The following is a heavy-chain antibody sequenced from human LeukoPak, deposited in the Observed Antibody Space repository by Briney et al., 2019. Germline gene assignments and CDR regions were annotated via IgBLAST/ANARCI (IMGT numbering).Heavy chain of an antibody. CDR2: ISAYNGNT. CDR1: GYTFTSYG. Sequence: GASVKVSCKASGYTFTSYGISWVRQAPGQGLEWMGWISAYNGNTNYAQKLQGRVTMTTDTSTSTAYMELRSLRSDDTAVYYCARGGALLWFGELLYPLYFDYWGQGTLVTVSS. D-gene: IGHD3-10*01. CDR3: ARGGALLWFGELLYPLYFDY. J-gene: IGHJ4*02. V-gene: IGHV1-18*01.